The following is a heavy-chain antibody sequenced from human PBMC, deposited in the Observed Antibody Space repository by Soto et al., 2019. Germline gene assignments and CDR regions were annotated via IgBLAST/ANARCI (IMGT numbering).Heavy chain of an antibody. CDR2: ISAYNGNT. CDR1: GYTFTSYG. V-gene: IGHV1-18*01. Sequence: ASVKVSCKASGYTFTSYGISWVRQAPGQGLEWMGWISAYNGNTNYAQKLQGRVTMTTDTSTSTAYMELRSLRSDDTAVYYCARDLIVVVPAASYYYYGMDVWAQGNTVPVS. CDR3: ARDLIVVVPAASYYYYGMDV. D-gene: IGHD2-2*01. J-gene: IGHJ6*02.